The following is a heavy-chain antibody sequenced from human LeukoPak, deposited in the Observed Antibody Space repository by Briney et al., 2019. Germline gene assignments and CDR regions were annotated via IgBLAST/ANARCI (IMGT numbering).Heavy chain of an antibody. J-gene: IGHJ5*02. CDR1: GGSISSGGYY. V-gene: IGHV4-61*08. Sequence: PSQTLSLTCTVSGGSISSGGYYWSWIRQPPGKGLEWIGYIYYSGITNYNPSLRSRVTISVDTSKNQFSLKVSSVTAADTAVYYCALSAGDWFDPWGQGTLVTVSS. CDR2: IYYSGIT. CDR3: ALSAGDWFDP. D-gene: IGHD1-26*01.